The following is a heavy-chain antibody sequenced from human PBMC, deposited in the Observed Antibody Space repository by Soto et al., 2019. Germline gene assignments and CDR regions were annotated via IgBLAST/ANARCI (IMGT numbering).Heavy chain of an antibody. CDR2: ISAYNGNT. CDR3: ARDWYYYDSSGYAVWGYFDY. CDR1: GYTLTSYG. D-gene: IGHD3-22*01. J-gene: IGHJ4*02. Sequence: GASVKVSCKASGYTLTSYGISVVRQAPGQGLEWMGWISAYNGNTNYAQKLQGRVTMTTDTSTSTAYMELRSLRSDDTAVYYCARDWYYYDSSGYAVWGYFDYWGQGTLVTVSS. V-gene: IGHV1-18*01.